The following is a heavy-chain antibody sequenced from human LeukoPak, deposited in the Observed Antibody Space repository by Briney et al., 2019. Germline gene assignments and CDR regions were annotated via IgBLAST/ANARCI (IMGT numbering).Heavy chain of an antibody. J-gene: IGHJ6*03. CDR1: GFTFSSYA. CDR2: ISYDGSNK. CDR3: AREGHYYYYMDV. V-gene: IGHV3-30*04. Sequence: GRCLRLSCAASGFTFSSYAMHWVRQAPGKGLEWVAVISYDGSNKYYADSVKGRFTISRDNSKNTLYLQMNSLRAEDTAVYYCAREGHYYYYMDVWGKGTTVTVSS.